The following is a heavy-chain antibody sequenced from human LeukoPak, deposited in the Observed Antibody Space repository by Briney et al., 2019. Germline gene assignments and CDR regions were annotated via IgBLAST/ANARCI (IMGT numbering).Heavy chain of an antibody. Sequence: PPETLSLTCTVSGGSISSSIYYWGWIRQPPGKGLEWIVNIYYSGSTYYNPSLKSRVTISVDTSKNQFSLKLSSVTAADTAVYYCAREGSGIVVVPAASDAFDIWGQGTMVTVSS. V-gene: IGHV4-39*07. J-gene: IGHJ3*02. CDR3: AREGSGIVVVPAASDAFDI. D-gene: IGHD2-2*01. CDR2: IYYSGST. CDR1: GGSISSSIYY.